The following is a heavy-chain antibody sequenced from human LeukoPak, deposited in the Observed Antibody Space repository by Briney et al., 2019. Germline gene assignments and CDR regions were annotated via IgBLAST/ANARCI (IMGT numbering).Heavy chain of an antibody. CDR1: GFTLSSYA. J-gene: IGHJ4*02. Sequence: PGGSLRLSCAAPGFTLSSYAMSWVRQAPGKGLEWVSASSGSGGSTYYADSVKGRFTISRDNSKNTLYLQMNSLRAEDTAVYYCAKGPRRYSSSWYSFDYWGQGTLVTVSS. CDR2: SSGSGGST. D-gene: IGHD6-13*01. V-gene: IGHV3-23*01. CDR3: AKGPRRYSSSWYSFDY.